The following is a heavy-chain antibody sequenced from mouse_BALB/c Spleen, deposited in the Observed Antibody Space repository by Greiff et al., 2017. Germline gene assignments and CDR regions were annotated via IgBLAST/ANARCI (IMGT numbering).Heavy chain of an antibody. CDR1: GYTFTDYE. D-gene: IGHD2-4*01. Sequence: VQGVESGAELVRPGASVTLSCKASGYTFTDYEMHWVKQTPVHGLEWIGAIDPETGGTAYNQKFKGKATLTADKSSSTAYMELRSLTSEDSAVYYCTRGSTMITTVFAYWGQGTLVTVSA. V-gene: IGHV1-15*01. CDR2: IDPETGGT. CDR3: TRGSTMITTVFAY. J-gene: IGHJ3*01.